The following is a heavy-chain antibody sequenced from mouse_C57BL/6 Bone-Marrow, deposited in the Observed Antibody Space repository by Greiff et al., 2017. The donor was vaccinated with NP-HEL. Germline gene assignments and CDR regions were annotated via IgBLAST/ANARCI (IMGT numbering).Heavy chain of an antibody. CDR3: AREGNYVEAMDY. V-gene: IGHV1-64*01. Sequence: QVQLQQPGAELVKPGASVKLSCKASGYTFTSYWMHWVKQRPGQGLEWIGMIHPNSGSTNYNEKFKSKATLTVDKSSITSYMQLCSLTSADSAVYYCAREGNYVEAMDYWGQGTSVTVSS. CDR2: IHPNSGST. J-gene: IGHJ4*01. D-gene: IGHD2-1*01. CDR1: GYTFTSYW.